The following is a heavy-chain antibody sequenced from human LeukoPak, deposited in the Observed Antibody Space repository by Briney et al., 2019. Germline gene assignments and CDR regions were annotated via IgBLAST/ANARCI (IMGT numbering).Heavy chain of an antibody. CDR3: ARAPLSAAYDY. Sequence: PGGSLRLSCAASGFTFSTYWMSWVRQAPGKGLEWVANIKQDGSEKYYVDSVKGRFTISRDNAKNSLYLQMNSLRAEDTAVYYCARAPLSAAYDYWGQGTLVTVSS. CDR1: GFTFSTYW. V-gene: IGHV3-7*01. CDR2: IKQDGSEK. J-gene: IGHJ4*02. D-gene: IGHD6-13*01.